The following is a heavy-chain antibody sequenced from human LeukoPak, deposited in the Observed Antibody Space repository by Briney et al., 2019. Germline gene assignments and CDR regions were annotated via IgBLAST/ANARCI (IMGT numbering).Heavy chain of an antibody. D-gene: IGHD2-2*01. CDR3: AGSGKVRPAYYYYYYYMDV. CDR2: INHSGST. J-gene: IGHJ6*03. Sequence: SETLSLTCAVYGGSFSGYYWSWIRQPPGKGLEWIGEINHSGSTNYNPSLKSRVTISVDTSKNQFSLKLSSVTAADTAVYYCAGSGKVRPAYYYYYYYMDVWGKGTTVTISS. V-gene: IGHV4-34*01. CDR1: GGSFSGYY.